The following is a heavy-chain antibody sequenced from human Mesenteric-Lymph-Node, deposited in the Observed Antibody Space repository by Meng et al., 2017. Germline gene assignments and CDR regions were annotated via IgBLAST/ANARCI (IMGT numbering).Heavy chain of an antibody. J-gene: IGHJ4*02. Sequence: SETLSLTCTVSGGSISSSSYYWGWIRQPPGKGLEWIGSIYYSGSTNYNPSLKSRVTISVDTSKNQFSLKLSSVTAADTAMYYCARGIKYGNSQYYFDYWGQGTLVTVSS. CDR3: ARGIKYGNSQYYFDY. CDR2: IYYSGST. V-gene: IGHV4-39*07. D-gene: IGHD4-23*01. CDR1: GGSISSSSYY.